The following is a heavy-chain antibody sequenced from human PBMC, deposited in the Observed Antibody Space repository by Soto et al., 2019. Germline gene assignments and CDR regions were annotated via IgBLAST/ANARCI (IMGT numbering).Heavy chain of an antibody. CDR1: GGSISSGGYS. V-gene: IGHV4-30-2*01. Sequence: SETLSLTCAVSGGSISSGGYSWSWIRQPPGKGLEWIGYIYHSGSTYYNPSLKSRVTISVDRSKNQFSLKLSSVTAADTAVYYCARGAPVLYYDILTGYYPHGDANWFDPWGQGTLVTVSS. D-gene: IGHD3-9*01. J-gene: IGHJ5*02. CDR3: ARGAPVLYYDILTGYYPHGDANWFDP. CDR2: IYHSGST.